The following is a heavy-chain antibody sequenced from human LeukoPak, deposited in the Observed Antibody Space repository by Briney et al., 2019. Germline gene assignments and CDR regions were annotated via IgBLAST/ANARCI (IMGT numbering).Heavy chain of an antibody. CDR2: IHYSGRT. J-gene: IGHJ6*02. CDR1: GDSISSYY. CDR3: ASTDYDILTGLYYYYGMDV. Sequence: SETLSLTCTVSGDSISSYYWSWIRQPPGKGLEWIGYIHYSGRTNYNPSLKSRVTISVDTSKNQFSLKLSSVTAADTAVYYCASTDYDILTGLYYYYGMDVWGQGTTVTVSS. V-gene: IGHV4-59*01. D-gene: IGHD3-9*01.